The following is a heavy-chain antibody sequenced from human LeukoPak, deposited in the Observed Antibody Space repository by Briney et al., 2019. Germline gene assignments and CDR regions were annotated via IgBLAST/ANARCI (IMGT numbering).Heavy chain of an antibody. CDR1: GFTFTGYY. D-gene: IGHD2-21*02. Sequence: ASVKVSCKASGFTFTGYYIHWVRQAPGQGLEWMGYINPHSGGTNSPQKFQGRVTMTTDTSISAAYVEPSSLISDDTAMYYCVREGNELLSKNFDYWGQGTLVTVSS. CDR2: INPHSGGT. V-gene: IGHV1-2*02. J-gene: IGHJ4*02. CDR3: VREGNELLSKNFDY.